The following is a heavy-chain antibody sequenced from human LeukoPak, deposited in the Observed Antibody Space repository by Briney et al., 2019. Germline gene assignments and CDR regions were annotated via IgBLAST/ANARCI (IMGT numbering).Heavy chain of an antibody. V-gene: IGHV1-2*02. CDR1: GYTFTDHY. CDR2: INPDSGGT. D-gene: IGHD3-22*01. CDR3: ARESRYYDSSGYYYYYYGMDV. Sequence: GASVKVSCKASGYTFTDHYMHWVRQAPGQGLEWMGWINPDSGGTNYAPKFQGRVTMTRDTSIRAAYMELSRLRSDDTAVYYCARESRYYDSSGYYYYYYGMDVWGQGTTVTVSS. J-gene: IGHJ6*02.